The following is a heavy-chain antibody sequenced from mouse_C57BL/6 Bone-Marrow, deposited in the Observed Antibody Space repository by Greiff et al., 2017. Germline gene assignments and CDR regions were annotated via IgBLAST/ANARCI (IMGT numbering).Heavy chain of an antibody. Sequence: EVQLQQSGAELVRPGASVKLSCTASGFNIKDDYMHWVKQRPEQGLEWIGWIDPENGDTEYASKFQGKATITADTSSNTAYLQLSSLTSEGTAIYYCTTRDGEWFAYWGQGTLVTVSA. D-gene: IGHD3-3*01. CDR2: IDPENGDT. J-gene: IGHJ3*01. CDR1: GFNIKDDY. CDR3: TTRDGEWFAY. V-gene: IGHV14-4*01.